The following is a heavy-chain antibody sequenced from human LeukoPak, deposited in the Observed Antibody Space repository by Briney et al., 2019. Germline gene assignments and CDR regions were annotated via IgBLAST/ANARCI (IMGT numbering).Heavy chain of an antibody. V-gene: IGHV3-30*02. D-gene: IGHD1-26*01. CDR3: AKDWEYSGSYYFDY. Sequence: GGSLRLSCAASGFTFSSYGMHWVRQAPGKGLEWVAFIRYDGSNKHYADSVKGRFTISRDNSKNTLYLQMNSLRAEDTAVYYCAKDWEYSGSYYFDYWGQGTLVTVSS. J-gene: IGHJ4*02. CDR2: IRYDGSNK. CDR1: GFTFSSYG.